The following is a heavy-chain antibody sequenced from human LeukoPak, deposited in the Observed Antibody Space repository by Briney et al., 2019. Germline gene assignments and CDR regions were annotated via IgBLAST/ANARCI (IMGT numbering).Heavy chain of an antibody. D-gene: IGHD3-22*01. V-gene: IGHV4-39*07. CDR3: ARRWDSSGYYFYYYYYMDV. CDR1: GGSFSSSDDY. J-gene: IGHJ6*03. CDR2: IYYSGST. Sequence: ETLSLTCTVSGGSFSSSDDYWGWIRQPPGKGLEWIGSIYYSGSTYYNPSLKSRVTMSVDTSKNQFSLKLSSVTAADTAVYYCARRWDSSGYYFYYYYYMDVWGKGTTVTISS.